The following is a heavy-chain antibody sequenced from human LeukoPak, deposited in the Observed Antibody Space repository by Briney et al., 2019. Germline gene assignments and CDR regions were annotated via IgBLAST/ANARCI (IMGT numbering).Heavy chain of an antibody. CDR1: GFTFSNYY. V-gene: IGHV3-11*01. D-gene: IGHD2-2*01. CDR3: ARGAVVVPAAI. J-gene: IGHJ4*02. Sequence: GGSLRLSCAASGFTFSNYYMSWTRQAPGKGLEWVSYISSSGSTIYYADSVKGRFTISRDNAKNSLYLQMNSLRAEDTAVYYCARGAVVVPAAIWGQGTLVTVSS. CDR2: ISSSGSTI.